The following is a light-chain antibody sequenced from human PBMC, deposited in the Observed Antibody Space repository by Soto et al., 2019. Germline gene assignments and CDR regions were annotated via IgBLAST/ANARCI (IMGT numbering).Light chain of an antibody. CDR3: QQYDSLYT. V-gene: IGKV3-20*01. Sequence: EIVLTQSPGTLSLSPGERATLSCRASQSVIYLAWYQQKPGQAPRLLFYGASNRTTGIPGRFSGSGSGTEFTLTISSLQPDDFATYYCQQYDSLYTFGQGTNLEIK. CDR1: QSVIY. CDR2: GAS. J-gene: IGKJ2*01.